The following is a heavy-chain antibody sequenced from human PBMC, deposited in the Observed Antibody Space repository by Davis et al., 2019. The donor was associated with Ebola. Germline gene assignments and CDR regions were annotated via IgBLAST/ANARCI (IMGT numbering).Heavy chain of an antibody. D-gene: IGHD4-23*01. J-gene: IGHJ4*02. Sequence: SVKGRFTISRDNAKNSLYLQINSLRDEDTAVYYCARDSPVASFDYWGQGTLVTVSS. CDR3: ARDSPVASFDY. V-gene: IGHV3-48*02.